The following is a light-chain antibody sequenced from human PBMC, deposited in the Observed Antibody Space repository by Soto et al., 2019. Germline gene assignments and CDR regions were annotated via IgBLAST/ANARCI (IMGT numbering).Light chain of an antibody. J-gene: IGLJ1*01. V-gene: IGLV2-14*01. CDR2: DVS. CDR3: SSYTSSSSDV. Sequence: QSALTQPASVSGSPGQSITISCTGTSSDVGGYNYVSWYQQHPGKAPKLMIYDVSNRPPGVSNRFSGSKSGNTASLTISGLQAEDEADYYCSSYTSSSSDVVGTGTKVTVL. CDR1: SSDVGGYNY.